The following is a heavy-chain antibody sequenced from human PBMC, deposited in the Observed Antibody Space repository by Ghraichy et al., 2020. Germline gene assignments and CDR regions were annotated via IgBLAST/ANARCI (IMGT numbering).Heavy chain of an antibody. CDR2: ISSSSSTI. CDR1: GFTFSSYS. V-gene: IGHV3-48*01. Sequence: GGSLRLSCAASGFTFSSYSMNWVRQAPGKGLEWVSYISSSSSTIYYADSVKGRFTISRDNAKNSLYLQMNSLRAEDTAVYYCARDGAAADYYYGMDVWGQGTTVTVSS. J-gene: IGHJ6*02. D-gene: IGHD6-13*01. CDR3: ARDGAAADYYYGMDV.